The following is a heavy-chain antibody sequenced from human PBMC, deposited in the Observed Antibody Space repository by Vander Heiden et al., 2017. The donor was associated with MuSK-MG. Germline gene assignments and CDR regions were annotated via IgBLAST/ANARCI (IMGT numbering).Heavy chain of an antibody. CDR2: LWFDGTKK. CDR3: ARGRDIGVVPSCATYSTYAYYFDF. D-gene: IGHD2-2*01. CDR1: GFNFSSHG. Sequence: QVQLAESGGGVVQPGRSLRLSCVASGFNFSSHGMHWVRQAPGKGMEWVAFLWFDGTKKYYADSVKGRLTVSRDNSKSTLYLQINGLRVEDTAVYYCARGRDIGVVPSCATYSTYAYYFDFWGQGTQVTVSS. J-gene: IGHJ4*02. V-gene: IGHV3-33*01.